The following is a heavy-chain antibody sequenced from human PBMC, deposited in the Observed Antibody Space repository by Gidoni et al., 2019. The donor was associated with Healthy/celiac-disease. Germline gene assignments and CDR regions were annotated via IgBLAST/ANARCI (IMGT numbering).Heavy chain of an antibody. Sequence: QVQLVQSGAEVKKPGAAGKVSGKASGYTCTSYAMHWVRQAPGQRLEWMGWINAGNGNTKYSQKFQGRVTITSDTSASTAYVALSGLGSEDTAVYYCARDGTVTMVRGVMGYWGQGTLVTVSS. CDR2: INAGNGNT. CDR3: ARDGTVTMVRGVMGY. J-gene: IGHJ4*02. D-gene: IGHD3-10*01. CDR1: GYTCTSYA. V-gene: IGHV1-3*01.